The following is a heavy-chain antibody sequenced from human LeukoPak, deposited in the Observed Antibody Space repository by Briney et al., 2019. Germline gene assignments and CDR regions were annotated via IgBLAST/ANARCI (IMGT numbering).Heavy chain of an antibody. J-gene: IGHJ6*03. V-gene: IGHV1-69*05. CDR2: IIPIFGTA. CDR3: ARGGGFDFWADYYYYMDV. CDR1: GGTFSSYA. Sequence: AXVKVSCKASGGTFSSYAISWVRQAPGQGLEWMGGIIPIFGTANYAQKFKGRVTITTDESTSRAYMEMRRLRSEDTAVYYCARGGGFDFWADYYYYMDVWGKGTTVTVSS. D-gene: IGHD3/OR15-3a*01.